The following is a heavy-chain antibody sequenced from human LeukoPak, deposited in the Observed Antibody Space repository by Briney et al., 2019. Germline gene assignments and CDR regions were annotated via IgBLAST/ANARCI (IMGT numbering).Heavy chain of an antibody. CDR1: GFTFSSYS. V-gene: IGHV3-21*01. CDR3: ARDLGGSYYYDSSGYVRAGGALDI. J-gene: IGHJ3*02. Sequence: PGGSLRLSCAASGFTFSSYSMNWVRQAPGKGLEWVSSISSSSSYIYYADSVKGRFTISRENAKNSLYLQMNSLRAEDTAVYYCARDLGGSYYYDSSGYVRAGGALDIWGQGTMVTVSS. CDR2: ISSSSSYI. D-gene: IGHD3-22*01.